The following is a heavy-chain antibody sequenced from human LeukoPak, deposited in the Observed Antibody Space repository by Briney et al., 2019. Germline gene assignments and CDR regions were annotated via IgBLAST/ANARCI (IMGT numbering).Heavy chain of an antibody. V-gene: IGHV4-59*12. Sequence: SETLSLTCTVSGGSISSYYWSWIRQPPGKGLEWIGEINHSGSANYNPSLMSRVTISVDTSKNQFSLKLSSVTAADTAVYYCAREGVRPYWYFDLWGRGTLVTVSS. D-gene: IGHD3-10*02. CDR2: INHSGSA. CDR1: GGSISSYY. CDR3: AREGVRPYWYFDL. J-gene: IGHJ2*01.